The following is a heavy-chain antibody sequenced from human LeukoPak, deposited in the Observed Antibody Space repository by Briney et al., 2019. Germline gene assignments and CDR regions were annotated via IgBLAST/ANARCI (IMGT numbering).Heavy chain of an antibody. CDR1: AFTFSYYH. Sequence: GVSLRLSCAASAFTFSYYHMSWIRQAPGKGLEWISYISSSGSTIYYADSVKGRFTISRDNAKNSPYLQMNSLRAEDTAVYYCARVATMGLDYFDYWGQGTLVTVSS. J-gene: IGHJ4*02. CDR3: ARVATMGLDYFDY. CDR2: ISSSGSTI. D-gene: IGHD3-10*01. V-gene: IGHV3-11*01.